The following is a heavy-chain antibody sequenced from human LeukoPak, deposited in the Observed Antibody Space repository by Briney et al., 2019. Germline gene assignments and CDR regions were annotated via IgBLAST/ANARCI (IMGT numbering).Heavy chain of an antibody. V-gene: IGHV3-23*01. CDR1: GITLSNYG. D-gene: IGHD3-10*01. Sequence: TGGSLRLSCVVSGITLSNYGMSWVRQAPGKGLEWVPGISERGGSINYADSVKGRFFISRDTSKNTVYMQMNSLSVEDTAVYFCAKRGFLFRAVIIILFHKEAYYFDYWGQGILVTVSS. CDR3: AKRGFLFRAVIIILFHKEAYYFDY. J-gene: IGHJ4*02. CDR2: ISERGGSI.